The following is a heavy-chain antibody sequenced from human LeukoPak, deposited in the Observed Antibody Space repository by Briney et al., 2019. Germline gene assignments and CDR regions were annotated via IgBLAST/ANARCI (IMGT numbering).Heavy chain of an antibody. J-gene: IGHJ4*02. CDR2: IYPGDSDT. CDR1: GYSFTSYW. V-gene: IGHV5-51*01. CDR3: ARLIVGRSPPDY. D-gene: IGHD1-26*01. Sequence: GESLKISCKGSGYSFTSYWIGWVRQMPGKGLEWMGIIYPGDSDTRYSPSFQGQVTISADKPISPSYLQWSSLKASDRAMYYCARLIVGRSPPDYWGQGNLVTVSS.